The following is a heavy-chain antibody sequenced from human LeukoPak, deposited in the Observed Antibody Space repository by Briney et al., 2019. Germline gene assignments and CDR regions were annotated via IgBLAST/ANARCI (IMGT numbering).Heavy chain of an antibody. CDR1: GYTFTSYY. J-gene: IGHJ5*02. Sequence: ASVKVSCKASGYTFTSYYIHWVRQATGQGLEWMGWMNPNSGDTGYAQKFQGRVTITRNTSISTAYMELSRLRSEDTAVYFCARRRLQGGWSFFPCGQGTLVTVSS. CDR3: ARRRLQGGWSFFP. CDR2: MNPNSGDT. V-gene: IGHV1-8*03. D-gene: IGHD4-11*01.